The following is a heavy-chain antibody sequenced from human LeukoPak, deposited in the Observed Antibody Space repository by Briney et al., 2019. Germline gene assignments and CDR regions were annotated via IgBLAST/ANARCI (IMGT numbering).Heavy chain of an antibody. CDR2: ISWNSGSI. CDR3: AKGRSSWSLNWFDP. V-gene: IGHV3-9*01. CDR1: GFTFDDYA. J-gene: IGHJ5*02. Sequence: GGSLRLSCAASGFTFDDYAMHWVRQAPGKGLEWVPGISWNSGSIGYADSVKGRFTISRDNAKNSLYLQMNSLRAEDTALYYCAKGRSSWSLNWFDPWGQGTLVTVSS. D-gene: IGHD6-13*01.